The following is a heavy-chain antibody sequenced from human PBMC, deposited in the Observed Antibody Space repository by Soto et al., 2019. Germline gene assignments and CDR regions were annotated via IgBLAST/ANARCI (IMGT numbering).Heavy chain of an antibody. Sequence: QVQLQESGPGLVKPSETLSLTCTVSGGSISSYYWSWIRQPPGKGLEWIGYIYYSGSTNYNPSLXTXAXTXRDTSKNQCSLKLSSVPAADTAVYYCASARGGYIDYWGQGTLVTVSS. CDR1: GGSISSYY. J-gene: IGHJ4*02. V-gene: IGHV4-59*01. CDR3: ASARGGYIDY. D-gene: IGHD2-15*01. CDR2: IYYSGST.